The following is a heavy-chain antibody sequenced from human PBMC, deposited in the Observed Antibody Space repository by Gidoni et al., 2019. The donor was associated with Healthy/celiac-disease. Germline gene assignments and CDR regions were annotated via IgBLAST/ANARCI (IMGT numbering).Heavy chain of an antibody. V-gene: IGHV3-7*01. CDR3: ARFERRSFLGLFDY. CDR2: IKQDGSEK. J-gene: IGHJ4*02. Sequence: EVQLVESGGGLVQPGGSLRLSCAASGFTFSSYWMSWVRQAPGKGLEWVANIKQDGSEKYYVDSVKGRFTISRDNAKNSLYLQMNSLRAEDTAVYYCARFERRSFLGLFDYWGQGTLVTVSS. D-gene: IGHD1-1*01. CDR1: GFTFSSYW.